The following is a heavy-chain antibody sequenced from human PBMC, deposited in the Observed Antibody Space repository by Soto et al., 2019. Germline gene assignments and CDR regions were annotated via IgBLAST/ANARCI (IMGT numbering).Heavy chain of an antibody. Sequence: SETLSLTCTFSVDSISIYLWSWIRQPPGKGLDWIGYIYYSGTTNYNPSLKSRVTISIDTSNNQFSMKLNSVTAADTAVYYCARFYDFWTGYRGHFDYWGQGTMVTVSS. CDR1: VDSISIYL. J-gene: IGHJ4*02. D-gene: IGHD3-3*01. CDR3: ARFYDFWTGYRGHFDY. CDR2: IYYSGTT. V-gene: IGHV4-59*01.